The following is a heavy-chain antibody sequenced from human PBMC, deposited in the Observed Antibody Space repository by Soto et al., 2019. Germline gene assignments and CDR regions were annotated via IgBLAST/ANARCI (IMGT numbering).Heavy chain of an antibody. D-gene: IGHD3-10*01. V-gene: IGHV3-30*18. Sequence: QVQLVESGGGVVQPGRSLRLSCAASGFTFSSYGIHWVRQAPGKGLEWVAVISYDGSNKYYADSVKGRFTISRDNSKNTLYLQMNSLRAEDTAVYYCAKAPVTYYYGSGSYYTDAGVDYWGQGTLVTVSS. CDR3: AKAPVTYYYGSGSYYTDAGVDY. CDR2: ISYDGSNK. CDR1: GFTFSSYG. J-gene: IGHJ4*02.